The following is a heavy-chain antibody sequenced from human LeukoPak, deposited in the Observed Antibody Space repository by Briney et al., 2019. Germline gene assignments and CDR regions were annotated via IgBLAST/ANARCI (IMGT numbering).Heavy chain of an antibody. CDR3: ARDTGLFSFGSSDY. D-gene: IGHD2-8*02. CDR1: GGTFSSYA. V-gene: IGHV1-69*05. Sequence: GASVKVSCKASGGTFSSYAISWVRQAPGQGLEWMGGIIPIFGTANYAQKFQGRVTITTDESTSTAYMELSSLRSEDTAVYYCARDTGLFSFGSSDYWGQGTLVTVSS. CDR2: IIPIFGTA. J-gene: IGHJ4*02.